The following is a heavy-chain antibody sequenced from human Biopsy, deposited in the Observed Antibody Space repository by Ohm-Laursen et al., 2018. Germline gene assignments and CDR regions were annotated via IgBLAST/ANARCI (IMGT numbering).Heavy chain of an antibody. D-gene: IGHD2-2*01. Sequence: SLRLSRTASRFTSSSDAMSQVRQAPGKGPERVLASSGSSTSYYADSVKGRITISRNNSKNTLYLQMNSLRADDTAVSYCARSPAPTCPVNCFDCWGQGTLVTVSS. CDR3: ARSPAPTCPVNCFDC. V-gene: IGHV3-23*01. CDR1: RFTSSSDA. CDR2: SSGSSTS. J-gene: IGHJ4*02.